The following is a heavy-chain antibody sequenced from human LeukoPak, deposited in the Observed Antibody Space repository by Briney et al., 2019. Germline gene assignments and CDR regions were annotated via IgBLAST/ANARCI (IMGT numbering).Heavy chain of an antibody. Sequence: SETLSLTCAVYGGSFSGYYWSWIRQPPGKGLEWIGEINHSGSTNYNPSLKSRVTISVDTSKNQFSLKLSSVTAADTAVYYCARGTRSSSSGYYYGMDVWGQGTTVTVSS. CDR3: ARGTRSSSSGYYYGMDV. CDR1: GGSFSGYY. J-gene: IGHJ6*02. V-gene: IGHV4-34*01. CDR2: INHSGST. D-gene: IGHD6-6*01.